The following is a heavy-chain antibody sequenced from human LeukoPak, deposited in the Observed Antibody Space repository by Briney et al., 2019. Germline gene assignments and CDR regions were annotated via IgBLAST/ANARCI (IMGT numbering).Heavy chain of an antibody. V-gene: IGHV3-21*01. CDR1: GFTFSSYS. J-gene: IGHJ4*02. Sequence: AGGSLRLSCAASGFTFSSYSMNWVRQAPGKGLEWVSSISSSSSYIYYADSVKGRFTISRDNAKNSLYLQMNSLRAEDTAVYYCARRIKNYDSSGYYGSDYWGQGTLVTVSS. D-gene: IGHD3-22*01. CDR3: ARRIKNYDSSGYYGSDY. CDR2: ISSSSSYI.